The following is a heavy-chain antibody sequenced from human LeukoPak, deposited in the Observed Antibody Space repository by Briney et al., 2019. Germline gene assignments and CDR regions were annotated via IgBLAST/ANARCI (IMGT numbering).Heavy chain of an antibody. CDR2: ISYDGSKK. CDR1: GFTFSSYG. J-gene: IGHJ4*02. V-gene: IGHV3-30*18. D-gene: IGHD3-22*01. Sequence: GGSLRLSCAASGFTFSSYGMHWVRQATGKGLEWVGFISYDGSKKIYADFVKGRFSISRDNSKNTLYVQMNSLGAEDTALYYCAKLGFDSSGSHSLVDYWGQGTPVTVSS. CDR3: AKLGFDSSGSHSLVDY.